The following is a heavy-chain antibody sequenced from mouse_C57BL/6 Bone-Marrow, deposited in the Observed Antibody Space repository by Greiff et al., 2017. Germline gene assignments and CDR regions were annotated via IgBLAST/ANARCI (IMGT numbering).Heavy chain of an antibody. CDR3: TTFFITTVAPPY. J-gene: IGHJ2*01. Sequence: VQLQQSGAELVRPGASVKLSCTASGFNIKDYYMHWVKQRPEQGLEWIGRIGPEDGDTEYAPKLQGQATMTADTSSNTAYLQLTSLTSEDTAFYYCTTFFITTVAPPYWGQGTTLTVSS. D-gene: IGHD1-1*01. CDR1: GFNIKDYY. V-gene: IGHV14-1*01. CDR2: IGPEDGDT.